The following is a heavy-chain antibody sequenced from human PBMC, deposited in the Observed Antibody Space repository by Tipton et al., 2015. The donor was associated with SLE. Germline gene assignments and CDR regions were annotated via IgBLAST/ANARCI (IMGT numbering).Heavy chain of an antibody. CDR1: GFTFSSYV. J-gene: IGHJ4*01. D-gene: IGHD5-18*01. CDR3: ARGEPLWYESFDY. Sequence: SLRLSCAASGFTFSSYVMHWVRQAPGKGLEWVAVISYDGSNKYYADSVKGRFTISRDNSKNTLYLQMNSLRAEDTAVYYCARGEPLWYESFDYWGHGTLVTVSS. V-gene: IGHV3-30*04. CDR2: ISYDGSNK.